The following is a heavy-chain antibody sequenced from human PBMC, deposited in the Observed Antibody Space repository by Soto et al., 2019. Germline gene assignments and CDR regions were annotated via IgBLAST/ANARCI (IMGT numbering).Heavy chain of an antibody. J-gene: IGHJ2*01. CDR2: ISSSSSYI. D-gene: IGHD1-26*01. V-gene: IGHV3-21*01. Sequence: EVQLVESGGGLVKPGGSLRLSCAASGFTFSSYSMNWVRQAPGKGLEWVSSISSSSSYIYYADSVKGRFTISRDNAKNSLYLQMNSLRAEDTAVYYCASPGARSYYWYFDLWGRGTLVTVSS. CDR3: ASPGARSYYWYFDL. CDR1: GFTFSSYS.